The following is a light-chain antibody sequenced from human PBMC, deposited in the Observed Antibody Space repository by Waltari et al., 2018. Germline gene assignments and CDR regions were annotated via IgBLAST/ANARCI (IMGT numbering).Light chain of an antibody. J-gene: IGKJ1*01. V-gene: IGKV1D-16*01. Sequence: DIQMTQSPSSLSASVGDKVTITCHVSQDISSWLAWYQQTPGKAPQPLIYAASTLYSGVPSRFSGSGSGTNYTLTITSLQPEDFATYYCQQYDGFPPTFGQGTKVEI. CDR1: QDISSW. CDR3: QQYDGFPPT. CDR2: AAS.